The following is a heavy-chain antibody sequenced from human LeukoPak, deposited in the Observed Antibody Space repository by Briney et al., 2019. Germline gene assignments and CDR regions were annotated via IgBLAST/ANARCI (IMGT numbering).Heavy chain of an antibody. D-gene: IGHD3-16*02. Sequence: SGTLSLTCAVSGGSISSSNWWSWIRQPPGKGLEWIGEINHSGSTNYNPSLKSRVTISVDTSKNQFSLKLSSVTAADTAVYYCARGYRLQYDYVWGSYRRYYYYYMDVWGKGTTVTVSS. CDR1: GGSISSSNW. CDR2: INHSGST. CDR3: ARGYRLQYDYVWGSYRRYYYYYMDV. V-gene: IGHV4-4*02. J-gene: IGHJ6*03.